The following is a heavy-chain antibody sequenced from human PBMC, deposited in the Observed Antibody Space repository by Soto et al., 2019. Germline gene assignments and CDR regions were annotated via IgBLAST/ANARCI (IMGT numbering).Heavy chain of an antibody. Sequence: SETLSLTCTVSGGSISSGGYYWSWIRQHPGKGLEWIGYIYYSGSTYYNPSLKSLVTISVDTSKNQFSLKLSSVTAADTAVYYCARGRQNKKITMVRGVDREKYYFDYWGQGTLVTVSS. D-gene: IGHD3-10*01. CDR1: GGSISSGGYY. CDR2: IYYSGST. J-gene: IGHJ4*02. V-gene: IGHV4-31*01. CDR3: ARGRQNKKITMVRGVDREKYYFDY.